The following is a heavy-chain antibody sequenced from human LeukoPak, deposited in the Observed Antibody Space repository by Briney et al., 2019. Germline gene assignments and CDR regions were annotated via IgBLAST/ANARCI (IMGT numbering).Heavy chain of an antibody. J-gene: IGHJ3*02. CDR2: ISYDGSNK. V-gene: IGHV3-30-3*01. Sequence: GRSLRLSCAASGFTFSSYAMHWVRQAPGKGLGWVAVISYDGSNKYYADSVKGRFTISRDNSKNTLYLQMNSLRAEDTAVYYCARDRDLVVVKHGPRAFDIWGQGTMVTVSS. D-gene: IGHD3-22*01. CDR3: ARDRDLVVVKHGPRAFDI. CDR1: GFTFSSYA.